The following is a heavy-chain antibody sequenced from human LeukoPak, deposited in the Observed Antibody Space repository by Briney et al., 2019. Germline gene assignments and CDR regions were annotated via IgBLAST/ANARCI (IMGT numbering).Heavy chain of an antibody. CDR3: ARLSYSSGGY. D-gene: IGHD6-19*01. CDR1: GGSISSSSYY. Sequence: SETLSLTCTVSGGSISSSSYYWGWIRQPPGKGLEWIGSIYHSGTTYYTPSLKSRVTISVDTSKNQFSLKLSSVTAADTAVYYCARLSYSSGGYWGQGTLVTVSS. V-gene: IGHV4-39*07. J-gene: IGHJ4*02. CDR2: IYHSGTT.